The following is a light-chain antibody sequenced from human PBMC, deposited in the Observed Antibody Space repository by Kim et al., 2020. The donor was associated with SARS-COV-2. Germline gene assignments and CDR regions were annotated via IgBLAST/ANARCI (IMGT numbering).Light chain of an antibody. CDR1: QSVSSSY. CDR2: GAS. Sequence: EIELTQSPATLSVSPGERATLPCRASQSVSSSYLAWYQQKPGQATRLLIYGASSRVTGIPARFSSSWSGTDFTLTISRLEPEDFAVYYCLQYVCSSSPFGQGTKVDIK. CDR3: LQYVCSSSP. V-gene: IGKV3-20*01. J-gene: IGKJ1*01.